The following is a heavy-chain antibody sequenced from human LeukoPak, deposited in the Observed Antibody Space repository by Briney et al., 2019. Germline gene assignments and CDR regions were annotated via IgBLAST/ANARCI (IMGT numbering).Heavy chain of an antibody. CDR1: GFTFSSYG. CDR3: AKGRWELLTDAFDI. CDR2: ISGSGDST. Sequence: GGSLRLSCAASGFTFSSYGMTWVRQAPGKGLEWVSGISGSGDSTKYADSVKGRFTISRDNSKNTLYLQMNSLRAEDTAVYYCAKGRWELLTDAFDIWGQGTMVTVSS. D-gene: IGHD1-26*01. V-gene: IGHV3-23*01. J-gene: IGHJ3*02.